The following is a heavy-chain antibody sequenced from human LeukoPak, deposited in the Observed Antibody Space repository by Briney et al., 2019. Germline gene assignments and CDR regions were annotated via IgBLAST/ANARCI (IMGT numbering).Heavy chain of an antibody. CDR1: GYTFTSYG. Sequence: ASVKVSCKASGYTFTSYGISWVRQAPGQGLEWMGRISAYNGNTKYAQKLQGRVTMTTDTPTSTAYMELRSLRSDDTAVYYCARDRPDYYDSSAYLRGLYSAFGCWGQGTLVTVSS. CDR2: ISAYNGNT. J-gene: IGHJ4*02. V-gene: IGHV1-18*01. CDR3: ARDRPDYYDSSAYLRGLYSAFGC. D-gene: IGHD3-22*01.